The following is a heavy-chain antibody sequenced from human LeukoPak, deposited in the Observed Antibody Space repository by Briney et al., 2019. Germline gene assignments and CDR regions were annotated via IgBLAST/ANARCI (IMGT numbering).Heavy chain of an antibody. J-gene: IGHJ4*02. CDR3: ARGFPQDSSGYYSDY. D-gene: IGHD3-22*01. CDR2: IYSSGTT. Sequence: RPSETLSLTCTVSGGSISSYYWSWIRQPPGKGLEWIGYIYSSGTTNYNPSLKSRVTISVDTSKNQFSLKLSSVTAADTAVYYCARGFPQDSSGYYSDYWGQGTLVTVSS. CDR1: GGSISSYY. V-gene: IGHV4-59*12.